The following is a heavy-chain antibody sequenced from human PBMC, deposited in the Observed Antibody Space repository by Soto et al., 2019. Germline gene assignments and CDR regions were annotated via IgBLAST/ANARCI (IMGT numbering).Heavy chain of an antibody. V-gene: IGHV3-23*01. J-gene: IGHJ4*02. CDR1: GFTFSNYA. D-gene: IGHD3-3*01. Sequence: EVQLLESGGTLVQLGGSLRLSCAASGFTFSNYAMSWVRQAPGKGLEWVSAISSSGRQTYYADSVRGRVTILRDNSKNALYLQMRSLRAGDTAVSYCEKDRTTLGVINKHFFDSWGQGTLVAVSS. CDR3: EKDRTTLGVINKHFFDS. CDR2: ISSSGRQT.